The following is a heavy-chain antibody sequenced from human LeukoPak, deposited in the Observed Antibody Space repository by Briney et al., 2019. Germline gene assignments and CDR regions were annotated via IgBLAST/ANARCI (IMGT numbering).Heavy chain of an antibody. D-gene: IGHD3-3*01. Sequence: SETLSLTCTVPGGSISSYYWSWIRQPPGKGLEWIGYIYYSGTTNCNPSLKSRVTISVDTSKNQFSLKLSSVTAADTAVYYCAREEGPDDLWSRADAFDIWGQGTMVTVSS. V-gene: IGHV4-59*01. CDR3: AREEGPDDLWSRADAFDI. CDR2: IYYSGTT. CDR1: GGSISSYY. J-gene: IGHJ3*02.